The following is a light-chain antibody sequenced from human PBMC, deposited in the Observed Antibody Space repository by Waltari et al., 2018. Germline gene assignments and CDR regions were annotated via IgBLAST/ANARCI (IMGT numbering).Light chain of an antibody. CDR3: QQRYNWPPT. Sequence: EIVLTQSPATLSLSPGERATLSCRASQSVGANLAWYQQIAGQAPRLLIYDASNRATGIPARFSGSGSGADFTLTISSLEPEDFAVYSCQQRYNWPPTFGGGTKVEIE. V-gene: IGKV3-11*01. CDR2: DAS. J-gene: IGKJ4*01. CDR1: QSVGAN.